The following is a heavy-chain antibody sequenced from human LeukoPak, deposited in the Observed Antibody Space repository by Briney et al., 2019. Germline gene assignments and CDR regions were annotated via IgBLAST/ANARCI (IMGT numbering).Heavy chain of an antibody. D-gene: IGHD2-2*01. CDR1: GGSFSGYY. Sequence: SETLSLTCAVYGGSFSGYYWSWIRQPPGKGLEWIGEINHSGSTNYNPSLKSRVTISVDTSKNQFSLKLSSVTAADTAVYYCASTGYCSSTSCPWGENYYMDVWGKGTTVTVSS. CDR3: ASTGYCSSTSCPWGENYYMDV. V-gene: IGHV4-34*01. CDR2: INHSGST. J-gene: IGHJ6*03.